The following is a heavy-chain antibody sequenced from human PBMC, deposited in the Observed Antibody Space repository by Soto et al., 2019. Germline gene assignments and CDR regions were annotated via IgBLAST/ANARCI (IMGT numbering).Heavy chain of an antibody. CDR2: IIPIFGTA. CDR1: GGTFSSYA. D-gene: IGHD2-2*01. J-gene: IGHJ5*02. Sequence: QVQLVQSGAEVKKPGSSVKVSCKASGGTFSSYAISWVRQAPGQGLEWMGGIIPIFGTANYAQKFQGRVTITEDESTSTAYRELSSLRSEDTAVYYCASSQYQLQTDNWFDPWGQGTLVTVSS. V-gene: IGHV1-69*01. CDR3: ASSQYQLQTDNWFDP.